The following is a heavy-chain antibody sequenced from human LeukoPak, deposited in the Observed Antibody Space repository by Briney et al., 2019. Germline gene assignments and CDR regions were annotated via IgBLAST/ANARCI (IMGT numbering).Heavy chain of an antibody. CDR2: ISSSSRYI. Sequence: PGGSLRLSCAASGFTFSSYSMNWVRQAPGKGLEWVSSISSSSRYIYYADSVKGRFTISGDNAKNSLYLQMNSLRAEDTAVYYCAREASGSDPNFDYWGQGTLVTVSS. D-gene: IGHD3-10*01. V-gene: IGHV3-21*01. CDR3: AREASGSDPNFDY. J-gene: IGHJ4*02. CDR1: GFTFSSYS.